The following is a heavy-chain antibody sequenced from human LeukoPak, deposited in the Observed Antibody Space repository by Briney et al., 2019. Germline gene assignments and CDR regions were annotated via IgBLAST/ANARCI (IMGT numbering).Heavy chain of an antibody. Sequence: SETLSLTCTVSGGSISSGDYYWNWIRQPPGTGLEWIGNIYYSGSTYYNPSLKSRVTISVGTSKNQFSLKLISVTAADTAGYYCARGDYSNYVGNYYYYTMDVWGQGTTVTVSS. CDR1: GGSISSGDYY. V-gene: IGHV4-30-4*01. CDR2: IYYSGST. D-gene: IGHD4-11*01. CDR3: ARGDYSNYVGNYYYYTMDV. J-gene: IGHJ6*02.